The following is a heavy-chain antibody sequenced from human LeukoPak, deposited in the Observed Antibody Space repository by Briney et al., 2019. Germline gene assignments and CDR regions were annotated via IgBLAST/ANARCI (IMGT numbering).Heavy chain of an antibody. CDR2: IYWDDDK. D-gene: IGHD3-16*02. V-gene: IGHV2-5*02. CDR1: GFSLTTSGVG. J-gene: IGHJ4*02. CDR3: ALRHGLSSDYLWSSYRYNKMNYFDY. Sequence: SGPTLVNPTQTLTLTCTFSGFSLTTSGVGVGWIRQPPGKALEWLALIYWDDDKRYSPSLKSRLAITKGTSKNQVVLTMSNMDPVDTATYFCALRHGLSSDYLWSSYRYNKMNYFDYWGQGILVTVSS.